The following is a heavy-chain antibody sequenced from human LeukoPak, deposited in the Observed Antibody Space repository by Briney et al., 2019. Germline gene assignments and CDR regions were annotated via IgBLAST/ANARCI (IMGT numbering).Heavy chain of an antibody. D-gene: IGHD3-22*01. V-gene: IGHV4-30-2*01. Sequence: SETLSLTCAVSGGSISSGGYSWSWIRQPPGTGLEWLGYIYHSGSTYYNPSLKSRVTISVDRSKNQFSLKLSSVTAADTAVYYCARARDSSGYFSPYYYGMDVWGQGTTVTVSS. CDR1: GGSISSGGYS. CDR2: IYHSGST. J-gene: IGHJ6*02. CDR3: ARARDSSGYFSPYYYGMDV.